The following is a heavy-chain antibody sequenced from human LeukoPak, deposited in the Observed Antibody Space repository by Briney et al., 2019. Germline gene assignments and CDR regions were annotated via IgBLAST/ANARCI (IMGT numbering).Heavy chain of an antibody. V-gene: IGHV4-39*01. CDR1: GGSISSSSYY. J-gene: IGHJ5*02. CDR2: IYYSGST. CDR3: ARVKYSSGSTSSWFDP. Sequence: SETLSLTCTVSGGSISSSSYYWGWIRQPPGKGLEWIGSIYYSGSTYYNPSLKSRVTISVDTSKNQFSLKLNSVTAADTAVYYCARVKYSSGSTSSWFDPWGQGTPVAVSS. D-gene: IGHD3-10*01.